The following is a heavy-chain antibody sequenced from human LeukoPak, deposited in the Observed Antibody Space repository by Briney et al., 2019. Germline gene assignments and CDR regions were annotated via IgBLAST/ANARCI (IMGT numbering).Heavy chain of an antibody. Sequence: GGSLRLSCAASGFTFSHYALHWVRQAPGKGLEWVALIGHDGADKYYADSVKGRFLISRDNSKNMLFLQMNSLIIEDTAVYYCARNSDYYDYSPQSVWGQGTLVTVSS. D-gene: IGHD3-22*01. CDR3: ARNSDYYDYSPQSV. J-gene: IGHJ4*02. CDR2: IGHDGADK. CDR1: GFTFSHYA. V-gene: IGHV3-30*04.